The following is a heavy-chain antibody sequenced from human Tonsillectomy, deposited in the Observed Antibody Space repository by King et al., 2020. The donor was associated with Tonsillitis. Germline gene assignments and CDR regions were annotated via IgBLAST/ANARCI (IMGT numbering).Heavy chain of an antibody. V-gene: IGHV4-30-2*01. J-gene: IGHJ4*02. CDR1: GGSISSGGYS. D-gene: IGHD3-22*01. CDR2: IYHSGST. CDR3: ARGRGDYYDSSGYLGYFDY. Sequence: QLQESGSGLVKPSQTLSLTCAVSGGSISSGGYSWSWIRQPPGKGLEWIGYIYHSGSTYYNPSLKSRVTISVDRSKNQFSLKLGSVTAADTAVYYCARGRGDYYDSSGYLGYFDYWGQGTLVTVSS.